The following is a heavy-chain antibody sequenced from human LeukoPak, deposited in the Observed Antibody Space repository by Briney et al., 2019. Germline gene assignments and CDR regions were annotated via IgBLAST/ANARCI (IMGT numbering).Heavy chain of an antibody. CDR3: ARMSATKAAALDY. CDR1: GDSITCSNCY. D-gene: IGHD6-13*01. CDR2: MDYSGST. V-gene: IGHV4-39*01. Sequence: SETLSLTCSVSGDSITCSNCYWGWIRQPPGKGLEWIANMDYSGSTYYNPSLKSRVTISVDTSKNEFSLRLKSVTAADTGVYYCARMSATKAAALDYWGQGTLVTVSS. J-gene: IGHJ4*02.